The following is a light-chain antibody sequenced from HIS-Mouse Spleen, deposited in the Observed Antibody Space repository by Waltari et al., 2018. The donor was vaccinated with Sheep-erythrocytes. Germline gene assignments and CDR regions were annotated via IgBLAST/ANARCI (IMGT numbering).Light chain of an antibody. CDR3: QAWDSSTAV. Sequence: SYDLTQPPPVSLSPGQPASIPCPGDKWGVKNACWYQQKPGQSPVLVIYQDSKRPSGIPERFSGSNSGNTATLTISGTQAMDEADYYCQAWDSSTAVFGGGTKLTVL. J-gene: IGLJ2*01. V-gene: IGLV3-1*01. CDR1: KWGVKN. CDR2: QDS.